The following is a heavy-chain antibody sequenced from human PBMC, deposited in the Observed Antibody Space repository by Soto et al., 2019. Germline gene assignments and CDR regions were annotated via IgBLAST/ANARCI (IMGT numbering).Heavy chain of an antibody. V-gene: IGHV1-69*13. D-gene: IGHD3-22*01. J-gene: IGHJ3*02. Sequence: SVKVSCKASGGTFSSYAISWVRQAPGQRLEWMGGIIPIFGTANYAQKFKGRVTITADESTSTAYMELSSLRSEDTAVYYCARPYYDSSGYYAGAFDIWGQGTMVTVSS. CDR3: ARPYYDSSGYYAGAFDI. CDR1: GGTFSSYA. CDR2: IIPIFGTA.